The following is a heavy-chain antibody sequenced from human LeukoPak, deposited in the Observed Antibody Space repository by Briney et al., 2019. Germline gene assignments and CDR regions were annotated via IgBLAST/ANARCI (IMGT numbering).Heavy chain of an antibody. V-gene: IGHV3-74*01. J-gene: IGHJ4*02. D-gene: IGHD4-17*01. CDR2: INSDGSST. Sequence: GGSLRLSCAASGFTFSSYWMHWVRQAPGKGLVWVSRINSDGSSTSYADSAKGRFTISRDNAKNTLYLQMNSLRAEDTAVYYCARAAEAGDYVFHWGQGTLVTVSS. CDR1: GFTFSSYW. CDR3: ARAAEAGDYVFH.